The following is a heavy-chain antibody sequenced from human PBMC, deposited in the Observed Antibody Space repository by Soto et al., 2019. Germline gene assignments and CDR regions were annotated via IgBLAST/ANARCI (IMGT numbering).Heavy chain of an antibody. Sequence: SETLGLPCTVSGGSISSYYGSWMRQPAGKGLEWIGRIYTSGSTNYNPSLKSRVTMSVDTSKNQCSLKLSSVTAADTAVYYCASLRGYRGYDSGYYYYGMGVRGQGSTVTASS. CDR2: IYTSGST. CDR3: ASLRGYRGYDSGYYYYGMGV. CDR1: GGSISSYY. J-gene: IGHJ6*01. V-gene: IGHV4-4*07. D-gene: IGHD5-12*01.